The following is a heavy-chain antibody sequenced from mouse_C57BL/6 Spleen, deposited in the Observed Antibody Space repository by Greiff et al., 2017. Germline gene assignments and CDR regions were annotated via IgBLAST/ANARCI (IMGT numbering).Heavy chain of an antibody. CDR1: GYTFTSYD. V-gene: IGHV1-85*01. CDR3: ASSTDYSSRYYAMDY. J-gene: IGHJ4*01. D-gene: IGHD2-5*01. CDR2: IFPRDGST. Sequence: QVQLQQSGPELVKPGASVTLSCKASGYTFTSYDINWVKQRPGQGLEWIGWIFPRDGSTKYNEKFKGKATLTVDTTSSTAYMEVHCLTSEDSSVYFCASSTDYSSRYYAMDYWGQGTSVTVSS.